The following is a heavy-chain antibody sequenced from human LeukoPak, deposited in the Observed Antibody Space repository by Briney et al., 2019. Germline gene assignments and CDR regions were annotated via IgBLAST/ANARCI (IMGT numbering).Heavy chain of an antibody. CDR1: GFTFSSYW. J-gene: IGHJ4*02. CDR2: IKQDGSEK. V-gene: IGHV3-7*01. CDR3: ARVRTYYDFWSGDHRGTYYFDY. Sequence: GGSLRLSCAASGFTFSSYWMSWVRQAPGKGLEWVANIKQDGSEKYYVDSVKGRFTISRDNAKNTLYLQMNSLRAEDTAVYYCARVRTYYDFWSGDHRGTYYFDYWGQGALVTVSS. D-gene: IGHD3-3*01.